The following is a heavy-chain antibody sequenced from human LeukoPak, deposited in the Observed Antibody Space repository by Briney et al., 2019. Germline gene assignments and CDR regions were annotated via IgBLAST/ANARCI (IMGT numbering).Heavy chain of an antibody. CDR2: IRYDGSNK. CDR1: GFTFSSNG. J-gene: IGHJ6*04. CDR3: AKDLVRRITIFGVVTPNLNV. D-gene: IGHD3-3*01. V-gene: IGHV3-30*02. Sequence: GGSLRLSCAASGFTFSSNGMHWVRQAPGKGLEWGAFIRYDGSNKYYADSVKGRLTISRDNSKNTLYLQMNSLRAEDTAVYYCAKDLVRRITIFGVVTPNLNVWGKGTTVTVSS.